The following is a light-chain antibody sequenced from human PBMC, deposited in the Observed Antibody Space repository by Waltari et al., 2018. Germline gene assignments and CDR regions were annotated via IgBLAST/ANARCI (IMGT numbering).Light chain of an antibody. Sequence: DIVMTQSPDSLAVSLGERVTTNGKASQSVLYSYNSQNDLAWYQQKPGQPPKLLIYWASARESGVPDRFSGSESGTDFTLTISSLQAEDVAVYYCQQYYDIPWTFGQGTKVEIK. CDR1: QSVLYSYNSQND. J-gene: IGKJ1*01. CDR3: QQYYDIPWT. CDR2: WAS. V-gene: IGKV4-1*01.